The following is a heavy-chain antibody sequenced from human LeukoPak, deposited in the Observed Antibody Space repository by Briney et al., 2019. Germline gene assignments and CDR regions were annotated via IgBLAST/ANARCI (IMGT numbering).Heavy chain of an antibody. J-gene: IGHJ6*02. V-gene: IGHV4-59*01. Sequence: SETLSLTCTVSGGSISSYYWSWIRQPPGKGLEWIGYIYYSGSTNYNPSLKSRITISLDTSKNQFSLQLSSVTAADTAVYYCARSIRRMTAGHLKRYCSGGSCPLGFWYYGMDVWGQGTTVTVSS. CDR3: ARSIRRMTAGHLKRYCSGGSCPLGFWYYGMDV. CDR1: GGSISSYY. D-gene: IGHD2-15*01. CDR2: IYYSGST.